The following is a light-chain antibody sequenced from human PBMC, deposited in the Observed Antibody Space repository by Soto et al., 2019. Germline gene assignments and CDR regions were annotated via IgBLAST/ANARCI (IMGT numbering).Light chain of an antibody. CDR3: QQYNNWPRT. Sequence: EIVMKQSPATLSVSPGERATLSCRASQSVSSNLAWYQQKPGQAPRLLIYGASTRATGIPARFSGSGSGTDFTLTISSLQSEDFAVYYWQQYNNWPRTIGQGTRLEIK. J-gene: IGKJ5*01. V-gene: IGKV3-15*01. CDR2: GAS. CDR1: QSVSSN.